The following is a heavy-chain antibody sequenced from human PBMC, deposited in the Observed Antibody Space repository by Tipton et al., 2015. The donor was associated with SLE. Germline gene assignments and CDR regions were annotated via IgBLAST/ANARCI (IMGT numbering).Heavy chain of an antibody. J-gene: IGHJ3*02. V-gene: IGHV4-34*01. CDR1: GGSFSTYY. CDR3: ARHDGQWDAFDI. CDR2: INHSGST. D-gene: IGHD6-19*01. Sequence: TLSLTCAVYGGSFSTYYWSWIRQPPGKGLEWIGEINHSGSTNYSPSLKSRVTISVDTSKNQFSLKLSSVTAADTAVYYCARHDGQWDAFDIWGQGTVVTVSS.